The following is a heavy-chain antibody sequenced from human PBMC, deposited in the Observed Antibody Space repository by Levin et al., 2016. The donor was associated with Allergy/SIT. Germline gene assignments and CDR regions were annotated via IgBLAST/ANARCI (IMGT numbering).Heavy chain of an antibody. D-gene: IGHD3-16*01. J-gene: IGHJ6*02. CDR3: ARGGGGNGMDV. CDR1: GFTFSNYG. CDR2: IWYDGSNE. Sequence: GGSLRLSCEASGFTFSNYGMHWVRQAPGKGLESVAVIWYDGSNEDYTPSVKGRFTISRDNSKNTLFLQMNSLRPDDTAVYYCARGGGGNGMDVWGQGTTVTVSS. V-gene: IGHV3-33*01.